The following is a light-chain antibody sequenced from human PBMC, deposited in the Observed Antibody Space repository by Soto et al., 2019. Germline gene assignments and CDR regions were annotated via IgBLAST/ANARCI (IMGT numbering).Light chain of an antibody. CDR2: EVS. V-gene: IGLV2-14*01. Sequence: SVLTQPASVSGSPGQSITISCTGTSSDVGGYNYVSWYQQHPGKAPKLMIYEVSNRPSGVSNSFSGHKSGNTASLTISGLQAEDEADYYCSSYTSSSTTYIFGTGTKHTV. CDR3: SSYTSSSTTYI. CDR1: SSDVGGYNY. J-gene: IGLJ1*01.